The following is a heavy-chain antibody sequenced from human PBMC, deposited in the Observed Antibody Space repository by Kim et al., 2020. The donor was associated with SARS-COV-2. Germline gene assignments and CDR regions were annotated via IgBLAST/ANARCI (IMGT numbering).Heavy chain of an antibody. V-gene: IGHV4-61*01. J-gene: IGHJ4*02. CDR2: IYYSGST. CDR3: ARKPMTTVTPYYFDY. CDR1: GGSVSSGSYY. D-gene: IGHD4-17*01. Sequence: SETLSLTCTVSGGSVSSGSYYWSWIRQPPGKGLEWIGYIYYSGSTNYNPSLKSRVTISVDTSKNQFSLKLSSVTAADTAVYYCARKPMTTVTPYYFDYWGQGTLVTVSS.